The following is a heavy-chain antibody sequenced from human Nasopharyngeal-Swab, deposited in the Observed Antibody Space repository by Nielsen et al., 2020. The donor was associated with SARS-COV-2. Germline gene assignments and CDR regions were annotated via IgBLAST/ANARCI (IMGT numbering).Heavy chain of an antibody. V-gene: IGHV1-2*06. D-gene: IGHD3-16*02. J-gene: IGHJ4*02. CDR3: ARESPHDCVWGSYRYTLSFDY. CDR2: INPNSGGT. Sequence: WVRQAPGQGLEWMGRINPNSGGTNYAQKFQGRVTMTRDTSISTAYMELSRLRSDDTAVYYCARESPHDCVWGSYRYTLSFDYWGQGTLVTVSS.